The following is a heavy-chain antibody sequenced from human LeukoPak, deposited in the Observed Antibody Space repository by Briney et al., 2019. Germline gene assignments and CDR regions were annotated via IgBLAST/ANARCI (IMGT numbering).Heavy chain of an antibody. J-gene: IGHJ4*02. CDR1: GGPISSGSYY. Sequence: SQTLSLTCTVSGGPISSGSYYWSWIRQPAGKGLEWIGRIYTSGSTNYNPSLKSRVTISVDTSKNQFSLKLSSVTAADTAVYYCARVRSNWGYFDYWGQGTLVTVSS. CDR2: IYTSGST. V-gene: IGHV4-61*02. CDR3: ARVRSNWGYFDY. D-gene: IGHD7-27*01.